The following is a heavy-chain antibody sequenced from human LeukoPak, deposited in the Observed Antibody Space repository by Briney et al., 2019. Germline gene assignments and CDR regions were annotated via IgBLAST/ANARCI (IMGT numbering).Heavy chain of an antibody. CDR2: IIPILGIA. V-gene: IGHV1-69*04. J-gene: IGHJ3*02. Sequence: SVKVSCKASGGTFSSYAISWVRQAPGQGLEWMGRIIPILGIANYAQKFQGRVTITADKSTSTAYMELSSLRSEDTAVYYCARSQPKNYYDGSGYYDDAFDIWGQGTMVTVSS. D-gene: IGHD3-22*01. CDR3: ARSQPKNYYDGSGYYDDAFDI. CDR1: GGTFSSYA.